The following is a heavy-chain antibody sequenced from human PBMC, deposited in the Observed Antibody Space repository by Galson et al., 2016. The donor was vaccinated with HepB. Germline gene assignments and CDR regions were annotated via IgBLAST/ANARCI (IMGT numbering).Heavy chain of an antibody. CDR2: VVDDGTST. D-gene: IGHD2-15*01. V-gene: IGHV3-74*01. CDR3: ARGIKGSRAFDI. J-gene: IGHJ3*02. Sequence: SLRLSCAASGFTFDYYWMHWVRQAPGKGLVWVSRVVDDGTSTHYADSVKGRFTISRDNAKDMIYLQMDSLRPGDTAVYYCARGIKGSRAFDIWGQGTMVTVSS. CDR1: GFTFDYYW.